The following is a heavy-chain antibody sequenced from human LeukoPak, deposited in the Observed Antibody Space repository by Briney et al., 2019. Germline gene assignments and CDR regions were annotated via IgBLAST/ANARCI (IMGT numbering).Heavy chain of an antibody. Sequence: ASVKVSCKASGYTFTGYYMHWVRQAPGQGLEWMGWINPNSGGTNYAQKFQGWVTMTRDTSISTAYMELNRLRSDDTAVYYCARGYDGWFGELLGPYYFDYWGQGTLVTVSS. CDR3: ARGYDGWFGELLGPYYFDY. D-gene: IGHD3-10*01. CDR2: INPNSGGT. J-gene: IGHJ4*02. CDR1: GYTFTGYY. V-gene: IGHV1-2*04.